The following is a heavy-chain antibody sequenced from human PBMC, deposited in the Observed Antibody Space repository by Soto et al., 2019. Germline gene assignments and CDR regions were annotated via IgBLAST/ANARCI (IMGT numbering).Heavy chain of an antibody. CDR1: GFTFSSYS. V-gene: IGHV3-21*01. J-gene: IGHJ4*02. Sequence: GGSLRLSCAASGFTFSSYSMNWVRQAPGKGLEWVSSISSSSSYIYYADSVKGRFTISRDNAKNSLYLQMNSLRAEDTAVYYFARVPHTKWLPRTRQFFDYWGQGTLVTVPS. CDR3: ARVPHTKWLPRTRQFFDY. CDR2: ISSSSSYI. D-gene: IGHD6-19*01.